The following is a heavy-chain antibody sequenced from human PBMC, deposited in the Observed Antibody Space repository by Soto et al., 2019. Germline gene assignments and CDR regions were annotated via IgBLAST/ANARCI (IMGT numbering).Heavy chain of an antibody. D-gene: IGHD1-1*01. CDR2: ISGSGDDT. CDR3: ANPIPKTGTTFGF. V-gene: IGHV3-23*01. J-gene: IGHJ4*02. CDR1: GFTFSNFA. Sequence: QLLESGGGFVQPGGSLRLSCVASGFTFSNFAMAWVRQAPGEGLEWVSAISGSGDDTFYADSMKGRFTISSENSKDTLYLQINSLRAEDTAVYYCANPIPKTGTTFGFWGQGTLVTVSS.